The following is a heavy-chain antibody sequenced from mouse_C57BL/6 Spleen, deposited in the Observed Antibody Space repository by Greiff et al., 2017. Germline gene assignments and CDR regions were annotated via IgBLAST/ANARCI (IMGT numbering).Heavy chain of an antibody. CDR2: IDPEDGET. V-gene: IGHV14-2*01. CDR3: AAFYYDYEGGEAMDY. J-gene: IGHJ4*01. CDR1: GFNIKDYY. Sequence: EVQLQQSGAELVKPGASVKLSCTASGFNIKDYYMHWVQQRTEQGLEWIGWIDPEDGETKYAPTFKGKATITADTSSNTAYLQLSSLTSEDTTGYYCAAFYYDYEGGEAMDYWGQGTSVTVSA. D-gene: IGHD2-4*01.